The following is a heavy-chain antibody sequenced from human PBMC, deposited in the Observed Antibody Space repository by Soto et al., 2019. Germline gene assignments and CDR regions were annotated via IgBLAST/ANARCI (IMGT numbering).Heavy chain of an antibody. CDR2: VYHAGGT. J-gene: IGHJ5*02. V-gene: IGHV4-4*01. CDR3: AREIVTAGGNNYFDP. D-gene: IGHD2-21*02. CDR1: GGTVASSHW. Sequence: PSETLSLTCGVSGGTVASSHWWSWVRQSPGRGLEWIGNVYHAGGTNFNPSLQSRVTFSVDKSNNQFSLRLTSVTAADTAVYCCAREIVTAGGNNYFDPWGPGTLVTVSS.